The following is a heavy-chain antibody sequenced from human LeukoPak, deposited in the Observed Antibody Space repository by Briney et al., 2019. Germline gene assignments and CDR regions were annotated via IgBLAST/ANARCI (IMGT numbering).Heavy chain of an antibody. CDR2: IKQDGSEK. V-gene: IGHV3-7*01. CDR3: ARNGAPVVTAITPYYYYMDV. J-gene: IGHJ6*03. Sequence: GGSLRLSCAASGFTFSTFAMIWVRQPPGKGLEWVANIKQDGSEKYYVDSVKGRFTISRDNAKNSLYLQMNSLRAEDTAVYYCARNGAPVVTAITPYYYYMDVWGKGTTVTVSS. D-gene: IGHD2-21*02. CDR1: GFTFSTFA.